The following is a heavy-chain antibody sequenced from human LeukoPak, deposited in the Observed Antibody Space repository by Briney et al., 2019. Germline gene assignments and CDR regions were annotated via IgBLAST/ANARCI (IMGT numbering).Heavy chain of an antibody. CDR3: ARDARGYSYGGNWFDP. D-gene: IGHD5-18*01. CDR2: IYSGGST. Sequence: GGSLRLSCAASGFTVSSNYMSWVRQAPGKGLEWVSIIYSGGSTYFADSVKGRFTISRDNSKNTLYLQMNSLRAEDTAVYYCARDARGYSYGGNWFDPWGQGTLVTVSS. V-gene: IGHV3-53*01. J-gene: IGHJ5*02. CDR1: GFTVSSNY.